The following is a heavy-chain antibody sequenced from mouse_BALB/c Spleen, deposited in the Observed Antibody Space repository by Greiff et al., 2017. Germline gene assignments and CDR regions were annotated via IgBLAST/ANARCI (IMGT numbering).Heavy chain of an antibody. CDR1: VFTFSDYY. J-gene: IGHJ3*01. V-gene: IGHV5-4*02. D-gene: IGHD2-4*01. Sequence: EVKLVESGGGLVKPGGSLKLSCAASVFTFSDYYMSWVRQTPEKMLESVATISDGGSYTYYPDSVKWRFTISRENAKNNLYLQMSSLKSEDTSMYYCARDEGGLRGFAYWGQGTLVTVSA. CDR2: ISDGGSYT. CDR3: ARDEGGLRGFAY.